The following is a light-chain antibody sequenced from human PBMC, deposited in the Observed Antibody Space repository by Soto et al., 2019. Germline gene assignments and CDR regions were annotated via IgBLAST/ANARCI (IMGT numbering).Light chain of an antibody. J-gene: IGKJ3*01. CDR2: DAS. V-gene: IGKV3-11*01. CDR1: QNVSTY. Sequence: EIVLTQSPATLSLSPGERATLSCRASQNVSTYLAWYQQKPGQAPRLLIYDASNRATGIPARFSGSGSGTDFPPPTSGLTPEDLTVYYCHQLPNGLTFAPGTKVNIK. CDR3: HQLPNGLT.